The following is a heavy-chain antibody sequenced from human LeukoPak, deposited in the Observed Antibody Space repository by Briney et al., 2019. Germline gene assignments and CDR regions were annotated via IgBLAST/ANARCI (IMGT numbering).Heavy chain of an antibody. Sequence: GGVLRLSCAASGFTFSSYGMHWVRQAPGKGLEWVAFIRYDGSNKYYADSVKGRFTISRDNSKNTLYLQMNSLRAEDTAVYYCAKAHSGSRTYYYYYYMDVWGKGTTVTISS. J-gene: IGHJ6*03. CDR3: AKAHSGSRTYYYYYYMDV. V-gene: IGHV3-30*02. CDR1: GFTFSSYG. D-gene: IGHD1-26*01. CDR2: IRYDGSNK.